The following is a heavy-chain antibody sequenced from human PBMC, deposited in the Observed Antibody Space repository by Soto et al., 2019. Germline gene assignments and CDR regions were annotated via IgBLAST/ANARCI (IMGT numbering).Heavy chain of an antibody. D-gene: IGHD2-15*01. CDR1: GGSISSSSYY. Sequence: SLPCTVSGGSISSSSYYWGWIRQPPGKGLEWIGSIYYSGSTYYNPSLKSRVTISVDTSKNQFSLKLSSVTAADTAVYCCARGYCSGGSCYRYWGQGSQVTVSS. CDR3: ARGYCSGGSCYRY. J-gene: IGHJ4*02. V-gene: IGHV4-39*01. CDR2: IYYSGST.